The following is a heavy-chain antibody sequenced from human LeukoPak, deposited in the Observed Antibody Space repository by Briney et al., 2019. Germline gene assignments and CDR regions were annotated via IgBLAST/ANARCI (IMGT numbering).Heavy chain of an antibody. D-gene: IGHD6-19*01. V-gene: IGHV3-48*03. CDR1: GFTFSSYE. Sequence: GGSLRLSCAASGFTFSSYEMNWVRQAPGKGLEWVSYISSGSTIYDADSVKGRFTISRDNAKNSLYLQMNSLRAEDTAVYYCARESIAVAGAPFDSWGQGTLVPVPS. J-gene: IGHJ4*02. CDR2: ISSGSTI. CDR3: ARESIAVAGAPFDS.